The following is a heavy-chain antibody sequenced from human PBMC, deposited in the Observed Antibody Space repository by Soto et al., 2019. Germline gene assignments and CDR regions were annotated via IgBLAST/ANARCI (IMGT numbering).Heavy chain of an antibody. D-gene: IGHD6-19*01. CDR2: ISYDGSNK. CDR3: AKDASGWYGYYYGMDV. V-gene: IGHV3-30*18. Sequence: QVQLVESGGGVVQPGRSLRLSCAASGFTFSSYGMHWVRQAPGKGLEWVAVISYDGSNKYYADSVKGRFTISIDNSKNTVYLQMNSLRAEDTAVYYCAKDASGWYGYYYGMDVWGQGTTVTVSS. CDR1: GFTFSSYG. J-gene: IGHJ6*02.